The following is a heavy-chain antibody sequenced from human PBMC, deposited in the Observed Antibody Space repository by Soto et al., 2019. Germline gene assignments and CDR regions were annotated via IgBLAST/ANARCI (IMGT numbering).Heavy chain of an antibody. CDR1: GFTFGDYA. CDR2: IRSKAYGGTT. CDR3: TRDSELGYDSSGYYYYGMDV. J-gene: IGHJ6*02. D-gene: IGHD3-22*01. Sequence: LRLSCTASGFTFGDYAMSWVRQAPGKGLEWVGFIRSKAYGGTTEYAASVKGRFTISRDDSKSIAYLQMSSLKTEDTAVYYCTRDSELGYDSSGYYYYGMDVWGQGTTVTVSS. V-gene: IGHV3-49*04.